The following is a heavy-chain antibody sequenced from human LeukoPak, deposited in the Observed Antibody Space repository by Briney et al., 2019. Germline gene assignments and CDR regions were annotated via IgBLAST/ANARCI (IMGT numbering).Heavy chain of an antibody. CDR3: ARDSGSNFDY. CDR1: GGSISGYY. Sequence: SETLSLTCTVSGGSISGYYWNWIRQPPGKGLEWIGFIYYSGSTNYNPSLKSRVTMSLDTSKNQFSLKLSSVTAADTAVYHCARDSGSNFDYWGQGTLVTVSS. V-gene: IGHV4-59*01. CDR2: IYYSGST. D-gene: IGHD2-15*01. J-gene: IGHJ4*02.